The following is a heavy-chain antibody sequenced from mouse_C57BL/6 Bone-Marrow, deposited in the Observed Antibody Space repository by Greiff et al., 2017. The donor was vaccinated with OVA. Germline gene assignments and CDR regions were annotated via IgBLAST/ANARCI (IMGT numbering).Heavy chain of an antibody. CDR2: LYPGDGDT. V-gene: IGHV1-82*01. D-gene: IGHD2-4*01. J-gene: IGHJ1*03. CDR1: GYAFSSSW. Sequence: VQLVESGPELVKPGASVKISCKASGYAFSSSWLHWVKQRPGKGLEWIGRLYPGDGDTNYNGKFKGKATLTADKSSSTAYMQLSSLTSEDSAVYFCARYYDYDGGYWYFDVWGTGTTVTVSS. CDR3: ARYYDYDGGYWYFDV.